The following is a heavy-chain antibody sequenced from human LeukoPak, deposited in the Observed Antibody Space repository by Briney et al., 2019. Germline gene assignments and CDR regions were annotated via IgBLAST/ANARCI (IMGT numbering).Heavy chain of an antibody. J-gene: IGHJ4*02. Sequence: GASVKVSCKASGGTFSSYAVNWVRQAPGQGLEWMGRVIPVISKAKYSPRFQGRVTMTADKSSGIVFMELTTLRSEDTAVYYCTLGLPTGFSSGTFDSWGQGTLVTVSS. V-gene: IGHV1-69*04. D-gene: IGHD6-19*01. CDR2: VIPVISKA. CDR1: GGTFSSYA. CDR3: TLGLPTGFSSGTFDS.